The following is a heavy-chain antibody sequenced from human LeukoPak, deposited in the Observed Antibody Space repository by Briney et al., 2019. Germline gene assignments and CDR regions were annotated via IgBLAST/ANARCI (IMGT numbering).Heavy chain of an antibody. J-gene: IGHJ4*02. CDR2: INPSGGTT. Sequence: GASVKVSCTASGYTFTIYYMHWVRQAPGQGLEWMGIINPSGGTTSYAQKFQGRVTMTRDTSTSTLYMELSSLRSEDTAVYFCVRDRSSSSYYSCWGQGTLVTVSS. CDR3: VRDRSSSSYYSC. CDR1: GYTFTIYY. D-gene: IGHD6-13*01. V-gene: IGHV1-46*01.